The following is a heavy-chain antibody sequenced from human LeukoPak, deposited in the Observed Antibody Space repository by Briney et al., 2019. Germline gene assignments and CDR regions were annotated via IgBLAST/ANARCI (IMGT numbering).Heavy chain of an antibody. V-gene: IGHV3-48*04. CDR1: GLTFRIYG. Sequence: GGSLRLSCAASGLTFRIYGMSWVRQAPGKGPEWVSYIAHDSTTIYYADSVRGRFTMSRDNARNSLFLQMNSLRPEDTAMYYCARATRNGYDYWGPGTLVTVSS. J-gene: IGHJ4*02. CDR2: IAHDSTTI. D-gene: IGHD5-24*01. CDR3: ARATRNGYDY.